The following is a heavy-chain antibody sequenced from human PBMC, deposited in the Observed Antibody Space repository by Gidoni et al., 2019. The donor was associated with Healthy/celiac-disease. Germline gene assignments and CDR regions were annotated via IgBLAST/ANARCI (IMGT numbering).Heavy chain of an antibody. D-gene: IGHD3-16*02. J-gene: IGHJ5*02. CDR2: IIPIFGTA. CDR1: GGPFSSYA. Sequence: QVQLVQSGAEVKKPGSSVKVSCKASGGPFSSYAISWVRQAPGQGLEWMGGIIPIFGTANYAQKFQGRVTITADESTSTAYMELSSLRSEDTAVYYCARAEQLAAELSWFDPWGQGTLVTVSS. V-gene: IGHV1-69*01. CDR3: ARAEQLAAELSWFDP.